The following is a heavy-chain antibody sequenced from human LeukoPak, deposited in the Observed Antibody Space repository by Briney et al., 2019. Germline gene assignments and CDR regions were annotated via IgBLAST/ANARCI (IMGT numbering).Heavy chain of an antibody. CDR2: MGGYGNDT. CDR3: ARALDS. CDR1: GFTYDSYT. V-gene: IGHV3-23*01. J-gene: IGHJ4*02. Sequence: GGSLRLSCVASGFTYDSYTLSWVRQAPGKGLEWVSAMGGYGNDTYYADSVKGRFTISRDNSKKTVYLQMNSLRGEDAAVYYCARALDSWGQGTLVTVSS.